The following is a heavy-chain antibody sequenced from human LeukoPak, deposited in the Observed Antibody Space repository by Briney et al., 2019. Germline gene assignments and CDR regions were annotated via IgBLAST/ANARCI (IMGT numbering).Heavy chain of an antibody. CDR1: GYTFTGYY. CDR3: ARVQYYYDSSGSFDP. V-gene: IGHV1-2*02. D-gene: IGHD3-22*01. Sequence: GASVKVPCKASGYTFTGYYMHWVRQAPGQGLEWVGWINPNSGGTNYAQKFQGRVTMTRDTSISTAYMELSRLRSDDTAVYYCARVQYYYDSSGSFDPWGQGTLVTVSS. CDR2: INPNSGGT. J-gene: IGHJ5*02.